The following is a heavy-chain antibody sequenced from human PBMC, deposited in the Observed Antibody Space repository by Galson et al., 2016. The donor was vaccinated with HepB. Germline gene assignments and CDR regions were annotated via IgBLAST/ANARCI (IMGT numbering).Heavy chain of an antibody. CDR2: IHHTGST. CDR1: GLTFTGYF. CDR3: AAYLWAAHRPYFDF. V-gene: IGHV4-34*08. Sequence: SETLSLTCGVDGLTFTGYFWSWMRQAPGKGLEWLGEIHHTGSTNYNPSVESRISITVDTSKRQFSLTLTSVTAADTALYYCAAYLWAAHRPYFDFWSQGSLVAVSS. D-gene: IGHD3-16*01. J-gene: IGHJ4*02.